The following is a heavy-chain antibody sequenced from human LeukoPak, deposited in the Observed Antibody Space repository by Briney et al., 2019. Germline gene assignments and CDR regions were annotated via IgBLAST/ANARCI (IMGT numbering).Heavy chain of an antibody. V-gene: IGHV3-23*01. J-gene: IGHJ4*02. CDR3: AKRPRGNYLDPFDY. CDR2: ISGSGGST. Sequence: GGSLRLSCAASGFTFSSYAMSWVRQAPGKGLEWVSGISGSGGSTYYADSVKGRFTISRDNSKNRLYLQMNSRGAEDTAVYYCAKRPRGNYLDPFDYWGQGTLVTVSS. CDR1: GFTFSSYA. D-gene: IGHD3-10*01.